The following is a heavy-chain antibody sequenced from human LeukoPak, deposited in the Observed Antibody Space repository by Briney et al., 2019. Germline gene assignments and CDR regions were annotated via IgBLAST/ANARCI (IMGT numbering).Heavy chain of an antibody. J-gene: IGHJ5*02. CDR3: ARMTRFGDFP. D-gene: IGHD3-10*01. CDR2: INHSGTT. Sequence: SETLSLTCAVYGGSFSDYFWSWIRQPPGKGLEWIGEINHSGTTNYNPSLKSRVTISIDTSANQSSLKLSSVTAADTAVYYCARMTRFGDFPWGQGTLVTVSS. CDR1: GGSFSDYF. V-gene: IGHV4-34*01.